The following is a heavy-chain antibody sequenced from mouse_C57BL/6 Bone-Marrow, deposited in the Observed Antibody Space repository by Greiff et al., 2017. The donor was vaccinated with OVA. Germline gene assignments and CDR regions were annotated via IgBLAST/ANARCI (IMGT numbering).Heavy chain of an antibody. CDR1: GFTFSSYA. CDR3: ARVGGNYLYYFDY. V-gene: IGHV5-4*01. J-gene: IGHJ2*01. D-gene: IGHD2-1*01. CDR2: ISDGGSYT. Sequence: DVQLVESGGGLVKPGGSLKLSCAASGFTFSSYAMSWVRQTPEKRLEWVATISDGGSYTYYPDNVKGRFTISRDNAKNNLYLQMSHLKSEDTAMYYCARVGGNYLYYFDYWGQGTTLTVSS.